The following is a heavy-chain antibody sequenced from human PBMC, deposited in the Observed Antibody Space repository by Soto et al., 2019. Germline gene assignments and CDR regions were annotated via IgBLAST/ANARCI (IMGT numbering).Heavy chain of an antibody. J-gene: IGHJ4*02. CDR2: IYSGGST. D-gene: IGHD3-22*01. CDR1: GFTVSSNY. V-gene: IGHV3-53*01. Sequence: GGSLRLSCAASGFTVSSNYMSWVRQAPGKGLEWVSVIYSGGSTYYADSVKGRFTISRHNSKNTLYLQMNSLRAEDTAVYYCAKDLAGYYDSSGYNYWGQGTLVTVSS. CDR3: AKDLAGYYDSSGYNY.